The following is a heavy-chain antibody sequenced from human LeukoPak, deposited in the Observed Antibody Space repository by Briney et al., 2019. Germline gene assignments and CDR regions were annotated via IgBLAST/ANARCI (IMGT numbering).Heavy chain of an antibody. CDR3: ARTPPNWGADY. CDR2: MSPRSGST. D-gene: IGHD7-27*01. J-gene: IGHJ4*02. CDR1: GYTFTSYG. Sequence: ASVKVSCKASGYTFTSYGISWVRQAPGQGPEWMGWMSPRSGSTGYAQKFQGRVAMTSDTSISTAYMELSRLTSDDTAVYYCARTPPNWGADYWGQGTLVTVSS. V-gene: IGHV1-8*02.